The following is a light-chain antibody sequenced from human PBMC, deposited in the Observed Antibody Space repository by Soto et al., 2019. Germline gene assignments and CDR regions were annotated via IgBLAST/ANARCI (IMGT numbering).Light chain of an antibody. CDR1: QDISSY. CDR2: AAS. V-gene: IGKV1-9*01. CDR3: QHLNSYPLT. J-gene: IGKJ5*01. Sequence: DIQLTQSPSFLSASVGDRVTITCRASQDISSYVAWYQQKPGKAPKLLIYAASTLQSGVPSRFSGSGSETAFTPTISALQPEDFASYYCQHLNSYPLTFGQGTRLE.